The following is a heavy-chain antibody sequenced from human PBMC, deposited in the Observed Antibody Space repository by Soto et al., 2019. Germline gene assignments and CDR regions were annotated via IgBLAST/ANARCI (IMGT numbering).Heavy chain of an antibody. Sequence: QVQLVESGGGVVQPGRSLRLSCAASGFTFSLYAMHWVRQAPGKGLEWVTAISYDGNDKYYADSVKGRFTISRDNSKNTLYLQMNSLTIEDTAVYYCAKVRSDMSAPYQEYFQCWGQGTLVTVSS. CDR3: AKVRSDMSAPYQEYFQC. CDR2: ISYDGNDK. V-gene: IGHV3-30-3*01. D-gene: IGHD2-2*01. CDR1: GFTFSLYA. J-gene: IGHJ1*01.